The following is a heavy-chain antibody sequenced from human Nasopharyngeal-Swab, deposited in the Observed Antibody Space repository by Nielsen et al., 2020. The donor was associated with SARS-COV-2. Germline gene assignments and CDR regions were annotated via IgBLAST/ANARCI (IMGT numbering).Heavy chain of an antibody. J-gene: IGHJ5*02. Sequence: RQAPGKGLEWIGYIYYSGSTNYNPSLKSRVTISVDTSKNQFSLKLSSVTAADTAVYYCAAPMMTTVVTWGQGTLVTVSS. V-gene: IGHV4-59*08. CDR3: AAPMMTTVVT. CDR2: IYYSGST. D-gene: IGHD4-23*01.